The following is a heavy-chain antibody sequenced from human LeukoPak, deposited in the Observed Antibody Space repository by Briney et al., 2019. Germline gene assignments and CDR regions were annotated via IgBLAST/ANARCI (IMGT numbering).Heavy chain of an antibody. Sequence: GASVKVSCKASGYTFASYAMHWVRQAPGQRLERMGWINGGNDNTKYSEKFQGRVTFTKDTSASTAYMELSSLRSEDTAVYYCAAVDYGDYWGQGTLVTVSS. V-gene: IGHV1-3*01. CDR1: GYTFASYA. J-gene: IGHJ4*02. CDR2: INGGNDNT. CDR3: AAVDYGDY. D-gene: IGHD3-16*01.